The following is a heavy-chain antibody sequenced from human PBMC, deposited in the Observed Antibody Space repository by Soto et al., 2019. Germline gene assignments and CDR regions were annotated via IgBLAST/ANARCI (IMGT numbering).Heavy chain of an antibody. Sequence: QVQLVESGGGVVQPGRSLRLSCAASGFTFSSYGMHWVRQAPGKGLEWVAVISYDGSNKYYADSVKGRFTISRDNSKNPLYLQMNSLRAEDTAVYYCAKDRALLRFLEWFGAFDYWGQGTLVTVSS. CDR2: ISYDGSNK. CDR3: AKDRALLRFLEWFGAFDY. CDR1: GFTFSSYG. V-gene: IGHV3-30*18. J-gene: IGHJ4*02. D-gene: IGHD3-3*01.